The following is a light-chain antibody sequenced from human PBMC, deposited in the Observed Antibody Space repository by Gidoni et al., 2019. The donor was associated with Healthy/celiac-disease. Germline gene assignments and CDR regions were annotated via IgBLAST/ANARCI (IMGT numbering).Light chain of an antibody. CDR3: QQYYSYPWT. J-gene: IGKJ1*01. Sequence: AIRMTQSPSSFSASTGDRVTLTCRASQGISSYVAWYQQKPGKAPKHLIYSASASQSGVPSRCSGSGSGTDFTHTISCLQSEDFATYYCQQYYSYPWTFGQGTKVEIK. CDR2: SAS. CDR1: QGISSY. V-gene: IGKV1-8*01.